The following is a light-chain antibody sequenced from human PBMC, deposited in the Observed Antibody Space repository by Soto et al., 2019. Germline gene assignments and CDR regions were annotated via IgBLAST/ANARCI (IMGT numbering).Light chain of an antibody. CDR3: QQYNSYSGP. CDR2: DAS. V-gene: IGKV1-5*01. Sequence: DIQLTQSPSFLSASVGDRVTIACRASQVINSYLAWYQQKPGKAPKLLIYDASSLESGVPSRFSGSGSGTEFTLTISSLQPDDFATYYCQQYNSYSGPFGQGDKAAIK. CDR1: QVINSY. J-gene: IGKJ1*01.